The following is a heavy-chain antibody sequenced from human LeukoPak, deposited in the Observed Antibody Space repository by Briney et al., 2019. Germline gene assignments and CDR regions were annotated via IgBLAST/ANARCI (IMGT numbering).Heavy chain of an antibody. V-gene: IGHV1-2*02. J-gene: IGHJ6*02. CDR3: ASSAGYSSCLYGMDV. Sequence: ASVKVSCKASGYTFTGYYMHWVRQAPGQGLEWMGWINPNSGGTNYAQKFQGRVTMTRDTSISTAYMELSRLRSDDPAVYYCASSAGYSSCLYGMDVWGQGATVTVSS. D-gene: IGHD6-19*01. CDR1: GYTFTGYY. CDR2: INPNSGGT.